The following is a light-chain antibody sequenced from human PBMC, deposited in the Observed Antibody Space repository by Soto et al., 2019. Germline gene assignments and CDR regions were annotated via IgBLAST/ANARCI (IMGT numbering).Light chain of an antibody. J-gene: IGKJ5*01. CDR1: QSVSRF. CDR3: QQRSNWPPEIT. Sequence: EIVLTHSPATLTLSPGERATLSCRAIQSVSRFLAWYQQEPGQAPRLLISDASKRATGIPARFSGSGSGTGFGLTISSLAPEGFAVYYCQQRSNWPPEITFGQGTRLEIK. V-gene: IGKV3-11*01. CDR2: DAS.